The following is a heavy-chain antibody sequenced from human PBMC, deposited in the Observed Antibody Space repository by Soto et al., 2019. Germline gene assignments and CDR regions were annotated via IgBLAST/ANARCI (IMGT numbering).Heavy chain of an antibody. J-gene: IGHJ6*02. CDR3: ARNEYSTTFYYYGMDV. V-gene: IGHV1-69*01. CDR1: GGTFSSYA. Sequence: QVQLVQSGAEVKKPGSSVKVSCKASGGTFSSYAITWVRQAPGQGLEWMERIIPIFGTANYNQKFQGRVTITADESTSTAYMELSSLRSEDTAVYYCARNEYSTTFYYYGMDVWGQGTTVTVSS. D-gene: IGHD6-6*01. CDR2: IIPIFGTA.